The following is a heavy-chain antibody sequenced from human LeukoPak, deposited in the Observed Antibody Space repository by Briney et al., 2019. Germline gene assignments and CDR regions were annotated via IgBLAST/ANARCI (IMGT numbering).Heavy chain of an antibody. CDR3: AREYRQAGVIDY. V-gene: IGHV3-53*01. CDR1: GFTVSSNY. J-gene: IGHJ4*02. CDR2: FYSGGST. D-gene: IGHD2-2*01. Sequence: GGSLRLSCAASGFTVSSNYMSWVRQAPGKGLEWVSVFYSGGSTYYADSVKGRFTISRDNSKNTLYLQINNVRAEDTAVYYCAREYRQAGVIDYWGQGTLVTVSS.